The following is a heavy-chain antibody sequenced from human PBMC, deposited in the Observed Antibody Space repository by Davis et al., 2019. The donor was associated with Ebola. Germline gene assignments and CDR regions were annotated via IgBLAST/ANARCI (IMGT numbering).Heavy chain of an antibody. D-gene: IGHD2/OR15-2a*01. J-gene: IGHJ4*02. CDR2: IYSGGST. Sequence: GESLKISCAASGFTVSSNYMSWVRQAPGKGLEWVSVIYSGGSTYYADSVKGRFTISRDNSKNTLYLQMNSLRAEDTAVYYCARAVIGFPPDYWGQGTLVTVSS. CDR1: GFTVSSNY. CDR3: ARAVIGFPPDY. V-gene: IGHV3-66*01.